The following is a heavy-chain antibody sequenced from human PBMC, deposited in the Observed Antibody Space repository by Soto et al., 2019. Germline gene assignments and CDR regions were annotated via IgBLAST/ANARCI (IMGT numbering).Heavy chain of an antibody. Sequence: ASVKVSCKASGYTFTSYGISWGRQAPGQGLEWMGWISAYNGNTNYAQKLQGRVTVTTDTSTSTAYMELRSLRSDDTAVYYCARAQIAVAVRLFDYWGQGTLVTVSS. J-gene: IGHJ4*02. CDR3: ARAQIAVAVRLFDY. V-gene: IGHV1-18*01. CDR1: GYTFTSYG. D-gene: IGHD6-19*01. CDR2: ISAYNGNT.